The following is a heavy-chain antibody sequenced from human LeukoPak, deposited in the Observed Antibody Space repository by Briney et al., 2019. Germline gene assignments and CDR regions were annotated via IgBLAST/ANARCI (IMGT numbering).Heavy chain of an antibody. J-gene: IGHJ4*02. D-gene: IGHD3-22*01. CDR1: GGSISSYY. Sequence: SETLSLTCTVSGGSISSYYWSWIRQPPGKGLEWIGYIYYSGSTNYNPSLKSRATISVDTSKNQFSLKLSSVTAADTAVYYCARAHPDDSSDYYPYYFDYWGQGTLVTVSS. CDR3: ARAHPDDSSDYYPYYFDY. CDR2: IYYSGST. V-gene: IGHV4-59*01.